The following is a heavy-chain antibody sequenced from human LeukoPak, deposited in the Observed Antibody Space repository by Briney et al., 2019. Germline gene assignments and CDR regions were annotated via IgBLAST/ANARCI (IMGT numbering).Heavy chain of an antibody. J-gene: IGHJ5*02. Sequence: GGSLRLSCAASGFTFSSYAMRWVRQAPGKGLEWVSSIGGSSGSTYYADSVKGRFTNSRDNSKNTLYLQMNSLRAEDTAVYYCAKDGFWSGYYPNNWFDPWGQGTLVTVSS. D-gene: IGHD3-3*01. CDR1: GFTFSSYA. V-gene: IGHV3-23*01. CDR2: IGGSSGST. CDR3: AKDGFWSGYYPNNWFDP.